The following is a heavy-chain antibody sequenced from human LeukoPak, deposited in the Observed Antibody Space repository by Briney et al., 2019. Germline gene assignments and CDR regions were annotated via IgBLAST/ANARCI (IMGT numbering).Heavy chain of an antibody. Sequence: GRSLRLSCAASGFTFSSYAMHWVRQAPGKGLEWVAVISYDGSNKYYADSVKGRFTISRDNSKNTLYLQMSSLRAEDTAVYYCAKEDSSSWSPDTDAFDIWGQGTMVTVSS. CDR1: GFTFSSYA. J-gene: IGHJ3*02. CDR2: ISYDGSNK. V-gene: IGHV3-30*04. CDR3: AKEDSSSWSPDTDAFDI. D-gene: IGHD6-13*01.